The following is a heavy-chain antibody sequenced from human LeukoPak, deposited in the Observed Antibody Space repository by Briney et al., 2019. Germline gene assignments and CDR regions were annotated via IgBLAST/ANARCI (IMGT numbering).Heavy chain of an antibody. Sequence: LPGGSLRLSCAASGFTFSSYAMSWVRQAPGKGLEWVSTISGSGGSTYYADSVKGRFTISRDNSKNTLYLQMNSLRAEDTAVYYCAKVPGLATPRGSYWGQGTLVSVSS. D-gene: IGHD3/OR15-3a*01. CDR2: ISGSGGST. CDR1: GFTFSSYA. V-gene: IGHV3-23*01. J-gene: IGHJ4*02. CDR3: AKVPGLATPRGSY.